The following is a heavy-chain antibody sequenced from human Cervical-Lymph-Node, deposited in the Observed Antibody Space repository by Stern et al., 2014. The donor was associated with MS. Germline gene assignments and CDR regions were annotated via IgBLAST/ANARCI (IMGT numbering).Heavy chain of an antibody. Sequence: VHLVESGGGVVQPGRSLRLSCAASGFTFSSYGMHWVRQAPGKGLEWVAVIWYDGSNKYYADSLKGRFTISRDNSKNTLYLQMNSLRAEDTAVYYCARDRGWERDAFDIWGQGTMVTVSS. CDR2: IWYDGSNK. V-gene: IGHV3-33*01. J-gene: IGHJ3*02. D-gene: IGHD1-26*01. CDR1: GFTFSSYG. CDR3: ARDRGWERDAFDI.